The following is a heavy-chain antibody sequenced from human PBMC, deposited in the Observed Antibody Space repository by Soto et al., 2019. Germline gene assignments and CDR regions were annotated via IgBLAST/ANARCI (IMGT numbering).Heavy chain of an antibody. V-gene: IGHV4-31*03. D-gene: IGHD5-12*01. J-gene: IGHJ4*02. CDR2: IYHSGGT. CDR1: AGSISIDGFY. Sequence: SETLSLTCSVSAGSISIDGFYWNWIRQPPGRGLEWIGYIYHSGGTYSSPSLRSRVTISVDTSKNQFTLKLSSVTAADTAVYFCARDRGGYGVFDYWGQGTLVTVSS. CDR3: ARDRGGYGVFDY.